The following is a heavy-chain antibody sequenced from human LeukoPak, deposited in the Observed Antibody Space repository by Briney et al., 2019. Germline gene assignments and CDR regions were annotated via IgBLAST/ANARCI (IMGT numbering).Heavy chain of an antibody. CDR3: ARQCCRAGYIFYS. CDR1: GGSISNYY. J-gene: IGHJ4*02. D-gene: IGHD5-24*01. V-gene: IGHV4-59*01. CDR2: INYRGST. Sequence: SETLSLICTVSGGSISNYYWSWIRQPPGKGLEWIGYINYRGSTKYNPSLKRRVTISVDTSKNQFSLNLSSVTAADTAVYYCARQCCRAGYIFYSWGQESVRTVSS.